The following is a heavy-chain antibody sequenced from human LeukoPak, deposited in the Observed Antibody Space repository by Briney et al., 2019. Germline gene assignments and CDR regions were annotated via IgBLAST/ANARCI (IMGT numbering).Heavy chain of an antibody. CDR3: AREARGINYFGY. V-gene: IGHV4-31*03. Sequence: SETLSRTCTVSGGSISSGGYYWSWVRQHPGKGLEWIGYIYDSGSTYYNPSLKSRVTISVDTSKNQFSLKLSSVTAADTAVYYCAREARGINYFGYWGQGTLVTVSS. CDR1: GGSISSGGYY. J-gene: IGHJ4*02. D-gene: IGHD2-15*01. CDR2: IYDSGST.